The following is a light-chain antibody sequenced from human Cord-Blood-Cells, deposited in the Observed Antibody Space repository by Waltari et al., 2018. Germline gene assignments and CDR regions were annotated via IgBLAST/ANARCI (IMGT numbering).Light chain of an antibody. Sequence: DIQMTQSPSSLSASVGDRVTITCRASQSISSYLNWYQQKPGKAPKLLIYAASSLQSGVPSRFSGTGSGTDFTLTISCPQPEHVATYYSQQSYRTPRTFGQGTKVALK. CDR3: QQSYRTPRT. J-gene: IGKJ1*01. V-gene: IGKV1-39*01. CDR2: AAS. CDR1: QSISSY.